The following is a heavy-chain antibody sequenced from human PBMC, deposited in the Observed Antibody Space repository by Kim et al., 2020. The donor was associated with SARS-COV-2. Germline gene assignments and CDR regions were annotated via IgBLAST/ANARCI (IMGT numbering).Heavy chain of an antibody. J-gene: IGHJ1*01. D-gene: IGHD1-26*01. CDR3: ARPPSGTIEYFRQ. V-gene: IGHV4-34*01. Sequence: SETLSLTCAVYGGSFSDYYWSWIRQPPGKGLEWIGEINPSGSTKYNPSLKSRVTISVDTSKNEFSLKLSSVTAADTAVYYCARPPSGTIEYFRQWGQGTLVTVSS. CDR1: GGSFSDYY. CDR2: INPSGST.